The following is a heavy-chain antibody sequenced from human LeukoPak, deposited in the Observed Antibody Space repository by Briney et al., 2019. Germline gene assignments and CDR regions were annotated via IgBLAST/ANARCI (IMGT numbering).Heavy chain of an antibody. CDR2: IYYSGST. J-gene: IGHJ6*03. V-gene: IGHV4-59*12. D-gene: IGHD2-2*01. Sequence: SETLSLTCTVSGGSISTYYWSWIRQPPGKGLEWIGYIYYSGSTNYNPSLKSRVTISVDTSKSQFSLKLSSVTAADTAVYYCARVRSTSLSINYYMDVWGKGTTVTVSS. CDR3: ARVRSTSLSINYYMDV. CDR1: GGSISTYY.